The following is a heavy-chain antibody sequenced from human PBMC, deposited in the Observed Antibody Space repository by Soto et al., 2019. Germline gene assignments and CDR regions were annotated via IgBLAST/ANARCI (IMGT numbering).Heavy chain of an antibody. Sequence: QVQLQESGPGLVKPSETLSLTCTVSGCPISSDYWSWVRQPPGKGLEWIGYIYYSWSTNYNHSLKSRVTLSVDTSKKQFSLKLSSVSASDTAVYYCARDRGDGDSGSYRMDVWGKGTTVTVSS. D-gene: IGHD3-10*01. CDR1: GCPISSDY. J-gene: IGHJ6*04. CDR2: IYYSWST. CDR3: ARDRGDGDSGSYRMDV. V-gene: IGHV4-59*01.